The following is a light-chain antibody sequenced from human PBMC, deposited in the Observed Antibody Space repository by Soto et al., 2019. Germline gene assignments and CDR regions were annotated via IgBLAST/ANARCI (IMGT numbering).Light chain of an antibody. CDR1: QSVSSY. CDR3: QQRRYWPVT. V-gene: IGKV3-11*01. J-gene: IGKJ1*01. CDR2: DAS. Sequence: EIVLTQSPAILSMSPGERATLSCRASQSVSSYFAWYQQKPGQAPRLLIYDASNMATGVPAMFSGSGSGTDFTLTISSLEPEDFTVYYCQQRRYWPVTFGQGTKVEIK.